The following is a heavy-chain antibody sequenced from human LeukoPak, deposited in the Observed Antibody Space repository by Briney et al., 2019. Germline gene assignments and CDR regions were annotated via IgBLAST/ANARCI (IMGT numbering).Heavy chain of an antibody. Sequence: PGGSLRLSCAASGFTFSSDWMHWVRQVPGKGLVWVSAISGSGGSTYYADSVKGRFTISRDNSKNTLYLQMNSLRAEDTAVYYCARLAPGNYDILTGDPKVVFDYWGQGALVTVSS. V-gene: IGHV3-23*01. CDR3: ARLAPGNYDILTGDPKVVFDY. J-gene: IGHJ4*02. CDR1: GFTFSSDW. CDR2: ISGSGGST. D-gene: IGHD3-9*01.